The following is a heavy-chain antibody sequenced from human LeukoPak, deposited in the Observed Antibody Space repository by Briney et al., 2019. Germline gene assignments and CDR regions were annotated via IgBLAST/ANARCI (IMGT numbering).Heavy chain of an antibody. CDR2: IYYSGST. J-gene: IGHJ4*02. V-gene: IGHV4-59*01. Sequence: SESLSLTCTVSGGSISSYYWSWIRQPPGKGLEWIGYIYYSGSTNYNPSLKSRVTISVDTSKNQFSLKLSSVTAADTAVYYCARGYGSGSYLESDYCGQGTLVTVSS. CDR1: GGSISSYY. CDR3: ARGYGSGSYLESDY. D-gene: IGHD3-10*01.